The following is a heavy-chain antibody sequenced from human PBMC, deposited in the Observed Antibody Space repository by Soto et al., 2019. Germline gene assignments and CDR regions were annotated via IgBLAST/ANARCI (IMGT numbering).Heavy chain of an antibody. Sequence: QVELVQSGAEVKKPGSSVKVSCKASGGTFSSYAISWVRQAPGQGLEWMGGIIPIFGTANYAQKFQGRVTITADESTSIAYMELSSLRSEDTAVYYCAREVVVAATGWFDPWGQGTLVTVSS. V-gene: IGHV1-69*12. CDR1: GGTFSSYA. D-gene: IGHD2-15*01. J-gene: IGHJ5*02. CDR3: AREVVVAATGWFDP. CDR2: IIPIFGTA.